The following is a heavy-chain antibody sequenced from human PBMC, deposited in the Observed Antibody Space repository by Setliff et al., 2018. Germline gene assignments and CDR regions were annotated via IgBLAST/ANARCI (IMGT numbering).Heavy chain of an antibody. D-gene: IGHD3-22*01. CDR1: GFTFSSYE. J-gene: IGHJ4*02. CDR3: ARDLPFYYYDSSGYY. Sequence: GGSLRLSCAASGFTFSSYEMDWVRQAPGKGLEWVSYISSSGSTIYYADSVKGRFTISRDNAKNSLYLQMNSLRAEDTAVYYCARDLPFYYYDSSGYYWGQGTLVTVSS. V-gene: IGHV3-48*03. CDR2: ISSSGSTI.